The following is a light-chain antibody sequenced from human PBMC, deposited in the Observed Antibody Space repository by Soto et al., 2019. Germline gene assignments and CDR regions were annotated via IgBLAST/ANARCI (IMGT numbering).Light chain of an antibody. V-gene: IGKV3D-11*01. J-gene: IGKJ5*01. Sequence: VLTQSPVTLSLSPGERATLSCRASQDVGTYVAWYQVRGGQAPRLLISGASKRATGIPDRINGGGSGADFILTINSLESGDSAVYVCQQGGNWPLTCGQGTRVEIK. CDR2: GAS. CDR3: QQGGNWPLT. CDR1: QDVGTY.